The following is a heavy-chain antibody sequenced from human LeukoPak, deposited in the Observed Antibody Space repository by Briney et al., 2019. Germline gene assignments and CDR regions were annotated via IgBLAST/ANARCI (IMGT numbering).Heavy chain of an antibody. CDR1: GFTFRHYY. D-gene: IGHD1-1*01. V-gene: IGHV3-11*03. Sequence: GGSLTLLCTASGFTFRHYYIRWPRQAPGKGLEWVSYISSSSSYTNYADSVKGRFTISRDNAKNSLYLQMNGLRAEDTAVYYWVSLDAWNHYFDYWGQGTLVTVSS. J-gene: IGHJ4*02. CDR3: VSLDAWNHYFDY. CDR2: ISSSSSYT.